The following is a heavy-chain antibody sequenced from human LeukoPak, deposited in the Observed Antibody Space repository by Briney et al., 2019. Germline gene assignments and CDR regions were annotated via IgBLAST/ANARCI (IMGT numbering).Heavy chain of an antibody. D-gene: IGHD2-2*01. CDR2: IYYSGST. CDR3: AREAQLLKSGMDV. V-gene: IGHV4-59*01. CDR1: GGSISSYY. J-gene: IGHJ6*02. Sequence: SETLSPTCTVSGGSISSYYWSWIRQPPGKGLEWIGYIYYSGSTNYNPSLKSRVTISVDTSKNQFSLKLSSVTAADTAVYYCAREAQLLKSGMDVWGQGTTVTVSS.